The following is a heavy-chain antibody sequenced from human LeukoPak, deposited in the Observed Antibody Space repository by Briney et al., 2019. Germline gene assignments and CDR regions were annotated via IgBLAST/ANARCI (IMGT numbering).Heavy chain of an antibody. CDR2: IKSKTDGGTT. D-gene: IGHD6-19*01. CDR3: TTAVKYTSGWFYFDY. J-gene: IGHJ4*02. V-gene: IGHV3-15*01. CDR1: GFTFSNAW. Sequence: GGSLRLSCAASGFTFSNAWMTWVRQAPGKGLEWVGRIKSKTDGGTTDYAAPLEDRFTISRDDSKNTLYLQMISLKTEDTAVYYCTTAVKYTSGWFYFDYWGQGSLVTVSS.